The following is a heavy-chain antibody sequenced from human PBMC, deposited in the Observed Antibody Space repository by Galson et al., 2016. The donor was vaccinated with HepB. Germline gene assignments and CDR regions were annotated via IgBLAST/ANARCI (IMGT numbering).Heavy chain of an antibody. J-gene: IGHJ4*02. CDR1: GYTFTSYC. Sequence: QSGAEVKKPGESLKISCKGSGYTFTSYCIGWARQMPGKGLEWVAIICPGDPHTGYSPSYPGRVTISADKSINTAYLQWISLQTSDTAMYYCTKNWPGDFPDPPDSWGQGTLVIVSS. D-gene: IGHD7-27*01. V-gene: IGHV5-51*01. CDR2: ICPGDPHT. CDR3: TKNWPGDFPDPPDS.